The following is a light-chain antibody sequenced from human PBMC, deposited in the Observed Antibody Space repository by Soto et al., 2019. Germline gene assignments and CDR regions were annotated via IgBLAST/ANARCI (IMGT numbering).Light chain of an antibody. V-gene: IGKV1-9*01. CDR1: QGISSY. CDR3: QQYNYFPPT. J-gene: IGKJ4*01. Sequence: DIQLTQSPSFLSASVGDRVTITCRASQGISSYLAWYQQKPGKAPKLLIYAASTLQSGVPSRFSGSGSGTEFTLTISSLQPEDFATYYCQQYNYFPPTFGGGTKVEI. CDR2: AAS.